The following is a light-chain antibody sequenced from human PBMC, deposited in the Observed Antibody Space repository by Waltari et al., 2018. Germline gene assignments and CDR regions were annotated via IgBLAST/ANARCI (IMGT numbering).Light chain of an antibody. V-gene: IGKV4-1*01. CDR1: QSLLYNSNNKNY. Sequence: DSVVTQSPASLAASLGERATITCKSSQSLLYNSNNKNYLAWYQQKPGQPPKLLIYWASMRESGVPDRFSGSGSGTDFTLTISSLQDEDVAVYYCQQSYNVRRTFGQGTNVEIK. CDR2: WAS. J-gene: IGKJ1*01. CDR3: QQSYNVRRT.